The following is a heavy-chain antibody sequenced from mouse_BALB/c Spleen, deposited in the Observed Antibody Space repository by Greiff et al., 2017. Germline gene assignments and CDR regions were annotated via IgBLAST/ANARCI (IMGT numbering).Heavy chain of an antibody. CDR2: INPGSGGT. J-gene: IGHJ2*01. D-gene: IGHD3-1*01. V-gene: IGHV1-54*01. CDR1: GYAFTNYL. CDR3: ARGGLTRPRDD. Sequence: QVQLQQSGAELVRPGTSVKVSCKASGYAFTNYLIEWVKQRPGQGLEWIGVINPGSGGTNYNEKFKGKATLTADKSSSTAYMQLSSLTSDDSAVYFCARGGLTRPRDDWGQGTTLTVSS.